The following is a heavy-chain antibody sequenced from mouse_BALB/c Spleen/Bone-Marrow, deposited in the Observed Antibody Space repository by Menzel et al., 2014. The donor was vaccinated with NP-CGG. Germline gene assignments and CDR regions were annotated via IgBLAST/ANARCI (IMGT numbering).Heavy chain of an antibody. V-gene: IGHV5-6-3*01. Sequence: LVLESGGALGQGGGCLKLSRPSSGSAFSSDSQSWVPGTTDKRLEMVATINSKGGSTYYPDSVKGGFTISRDNAKNTRYLQMSSLKAEDTAMDYCVRGKNYDYDYWGQGTPLTVSS. CDR2: INSKGGST. CDR3: VRGKNYDYDY. J-gene: IGHJ2*01. CDR1: GSAFSSDS. D-gene: IGHD2-4*01.